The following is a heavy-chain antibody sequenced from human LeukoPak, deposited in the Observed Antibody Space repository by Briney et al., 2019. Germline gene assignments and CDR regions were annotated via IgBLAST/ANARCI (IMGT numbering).Heavy chain of an antibody. Sequence: SEALSLTCAVYGGSFSGYYWSWIRQPPGKGLEWIGEINHSGSTNYNPSLKSRVTISVDTSKNQFSLKLSSVTAADTAVYYCARGGEYDSSGYFPNFDYWGQGTLVTVSS. J-gene: IGHJ4*02. CDR1: GGSFSGYY. V-gene: IGHV4-34*01. CDR2: INHSGST. D-gene: IGHD3-22*01. CDR3: ARGGEYDSSGYFPNFDY.